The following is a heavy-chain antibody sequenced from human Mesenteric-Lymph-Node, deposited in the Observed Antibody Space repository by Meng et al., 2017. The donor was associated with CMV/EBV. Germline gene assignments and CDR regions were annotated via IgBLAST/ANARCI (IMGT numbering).Heavy chain of an antibody. Sequence: SETLSLTCAVYGGSFSGYYWSWIRQPPGKGLEWIGEINHSGSTNYNPSLKSRVTISVDTSKNQFSLKLSSVTAADTAVYYCARRYCSTTSCYIWWFDPWGQGTLVTVSS. D-gene: IGHD2-2*02. CDR2: INHSGST. J-gene: IGHJ5*02. CDR1: GGSFSGYY. CDR3: ARRYCSTTSCYIWWFDP. V-gene: IGHV4-34*01.